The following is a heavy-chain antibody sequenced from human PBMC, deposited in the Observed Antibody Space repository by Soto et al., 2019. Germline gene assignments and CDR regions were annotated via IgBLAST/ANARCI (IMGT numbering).Heavy chain of an antibody. V-gene: IGHV1-18*01. CDR2: ISVFSGDT. CDR1: GYTFASYG. Sequence: AFVKVSCKASGYTFASYGISWVRQAPGQGLEWMGWISVFSGDTKYAQKLQGRATMTTDTSTSTAYMELTSLRSDDTAVYYCAKSSGAVAGYYFDYWGQGTLVTVSS. CDR3: AKSSGAVAGYYFDY. D-gene: IGHD6-19*01. J-gene: IGHJ4*02.